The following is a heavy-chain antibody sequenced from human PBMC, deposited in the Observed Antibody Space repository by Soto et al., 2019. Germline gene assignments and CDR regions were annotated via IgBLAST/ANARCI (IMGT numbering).Heavy chain of an antibody. D-gene: IGHD5-18*01. CDR1: GFTFRDYY. CDR2: ISSSGSTI. CDR3: ARVYGYSYPTEPEYYFDY. V-gene: IGHV3-11*01. Sequence: QVQLVESGGGLVKPGGSLRLSCAASGFTFRDYYMSWLRQAPGKGLEWVSYISSSGSTIYYADSVKGRFTISRDNAKNSLYLQMNSLRAEDTAVYYCARVYGYSYPTEPEYYFDYWGQGTLVTVSS. J-gene: IGHJ4*02.